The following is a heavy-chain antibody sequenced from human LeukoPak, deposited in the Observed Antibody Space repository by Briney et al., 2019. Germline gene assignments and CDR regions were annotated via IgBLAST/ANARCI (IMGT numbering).Heavy chain of an antibody. CDR2: ITSSGTT. J-gene: IGHJ4*02. D-gene: IGHD3-22*01. V-gene: IGHV3-11*01. CDR1: GFTFSDYQ. CDR3: ARASPIIVVATRFDY. Sequence: GGSLRLSCAASGFTFSDYQMTWIRQAPGKGLEWVSYITSSGTTYYADSVKGRFTISRDNAKNSLYLQMNILRAEDTAVYYCARASPIIVVATRFDYWGQGTLVTVSS.